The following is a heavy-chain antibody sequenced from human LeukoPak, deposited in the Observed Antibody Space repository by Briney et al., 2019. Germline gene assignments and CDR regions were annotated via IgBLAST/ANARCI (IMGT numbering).Heavy chain of an antibody. J-gene: IGHJ4*02. V-gene: IGHV4-39*01. CDR1: GVSISSSNSY. D-gene: IGHD3/OR15-3a*01. CDR3: ARQTGSGLFILP. Sequence: PSETLSLTCTVSGVSISSSNSYWGWIRQPPGKGLEWIGSIYYSGNTYYNASLKSQVSTSIDTSKNQFSLRLTSVTAADTAVYYCARQTGSGLFILPGGQGTLVTVSS. CDR2: IYYSGNT.